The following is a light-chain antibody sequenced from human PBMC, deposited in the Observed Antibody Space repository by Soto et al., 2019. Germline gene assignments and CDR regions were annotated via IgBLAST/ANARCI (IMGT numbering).Light chain of an antibody. CDR1: SSDVGGYNY. CDR3: SSYTSSSTFHVV. Sequence: QSALTQPASVSGSPGQSITISCTGTSSDVGGYNYVSWYQQHPGKAPKLMIYDVSNRPSGVSNRFSGSKSGNTASLTISGLQAEDEADYSCSSYTSSSTFHVVFGGGTKLTVL. J-gene: IGLJ2*01. CDR2: DVS. V-gene: IGLV2-14*01.